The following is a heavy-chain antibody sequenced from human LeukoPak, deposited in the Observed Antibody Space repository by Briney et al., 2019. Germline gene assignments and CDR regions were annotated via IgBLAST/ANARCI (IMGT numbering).Heavy chain of an antibody. J-gene: IGHJ4*02. D-gene: IGHD1-1*01. V-gene: IGHV4-59*01. CDR3: ARATRERGDFDY. CDR1: GGSISSYY. CDR2: IHYSGST. Sequence: SETLSLTCAVSGGSISSYYWNWIRQPPGKGLEYIGYIHYSGSTDYNPSLKSRVTISVDTSKNQFSLKLSSVTAADTAVYYCARATRERGDFDYWGQGTLVTVSS.